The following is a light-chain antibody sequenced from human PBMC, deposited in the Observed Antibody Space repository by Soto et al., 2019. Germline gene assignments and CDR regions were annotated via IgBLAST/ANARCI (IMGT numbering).Light chain of an antibody. CDR1: QTISTY. J-gene: IGKJ1*01. CDR3: QQSFSTPRT. CDR2: GAS. Sequence: DIQMTHAPSPLSASVGDRVPITCRASQTISTYLNWYQQKPGKAPKLLIYGASSLQSGVPSRFSGSGSGTDFTLTISWLQPEDFGTYYCQQSFSTPRTFGQGTKVDTK. V-gene: IGKV1-39*01.